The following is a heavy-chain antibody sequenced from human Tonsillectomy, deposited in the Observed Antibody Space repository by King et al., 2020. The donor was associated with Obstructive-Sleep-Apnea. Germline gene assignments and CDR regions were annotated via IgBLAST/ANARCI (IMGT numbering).Heavy chain of an antibody. D-gene: IGHD3-16*02. CDR2: ISAYNGNT. J-gene: IGHJ4*02. V-gene: IGHV1-18*04. CDR3: ARWRYDYVWGSYRDFDY. Sequence: QLVQSGAEVKKPGASVKVSCKASGYTFTSYGISWVRQAPGQGLEWMGWISAYNGNTNYAQKLQGRVTMTTDTSTSTAYMELRSLRSDDTAVYYCARWRYDYVWGSYRDFDYWGQGTLVTVSS. CDR1: GYTFTSYG.